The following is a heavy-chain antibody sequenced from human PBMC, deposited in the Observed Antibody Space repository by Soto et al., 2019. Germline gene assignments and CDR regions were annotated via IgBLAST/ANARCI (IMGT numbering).Heavy chain of an antibody. V-gene: IGHV5-10-1*01. CDR1: GYSFTSYW. Sequence: LGESLKISCKGSGYSFTSYWISWVRQMPGKGLEWMGRIDPSDSYTNYSPSFQGHVTISADKSISTAYLQWSSLKASDTAMYYCARLALVAAADLYYYGMDVWGQGTTVTVSS. J-gene: IGHJ6*02. D-gene: IGHD6-13*01. CDR2: IDPSDSYT. CDR3: ARLALVAAADLYYYGMDV.